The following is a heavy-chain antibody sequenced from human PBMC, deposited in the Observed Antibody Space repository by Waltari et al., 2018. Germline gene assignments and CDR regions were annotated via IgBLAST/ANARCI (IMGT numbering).Heavy chain of an antibody. CDR3: ARPHYDILTGYYKRVGWFDP. Sequence: QVQLVQSGSELKKPGASVKVSCKASGYTFTSYAMNWVRQAPGQGLEWMGWINTNTGNPTYAQGLTGRFVFSLDTSVSTAYLQISSLKAEDTAVYYCARPHYDILTGYYKRVGWFDPWGQGTLVTVSS. J-gene: IGHJ5*02. CDR2: INTNTGNP. CDR1: GYTFTSYA. D-gene: IGHD3-9*01. V-gene: IGHV7-4-1*02.